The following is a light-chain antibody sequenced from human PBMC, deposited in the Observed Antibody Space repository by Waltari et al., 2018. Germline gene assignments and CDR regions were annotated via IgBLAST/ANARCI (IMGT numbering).Light chain of an antibody. CDR1: SRDVGIYDL. V-gene: IGLV2-23*02. CDR3: SSYTYGGPWV. Sequence: SALTQPASVSASPGHSITISSTGSSRDVGIYDLAAWYQQHPGKAPHLLIYEVDKRPSGVSYRFSGSKSGNAASLTISGLQAEDEAHYFCSSYTYGGPWVFGGGTLLTV. J-gene: IGLJ2*01. CDR2: EVD.